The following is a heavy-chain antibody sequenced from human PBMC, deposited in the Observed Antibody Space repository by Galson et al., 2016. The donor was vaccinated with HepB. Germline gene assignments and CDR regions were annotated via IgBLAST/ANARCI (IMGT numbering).Heavy chain of an antibody. CDR3: ARDGDYADFASSFDS. J-gene: IGHJ4*02. CDR1: GGTFNTYT. V-gene: IGHV1-69*13. Sequence: SVKVSCKASGGTFNTYTFSWVRQDPGQGLEWIGGIIPVFGTITYAPKFQGRVTITADDSTTTAYLELSSLRSEDTAVYYCARDGDYADFASSFDSWGQGTLVTVSS. CDR2: IIPVFGTI. D-gene: IGHD4-17*01.